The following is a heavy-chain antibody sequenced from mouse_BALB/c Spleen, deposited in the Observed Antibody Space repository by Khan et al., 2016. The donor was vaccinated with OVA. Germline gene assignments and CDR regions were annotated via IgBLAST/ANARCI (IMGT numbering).Heavy chain of an antibody. CDR2: INPSNGYT. Sequence: QVQLQQSGAELARPGASVKMSCKASGYTFTSYTIHWIKLRPAQGLEWIGYINPSNGYTNYNQKFKDKATLTADKSSTTAYMELSSLTSDDSALYNCVRDGAYHRNDGWFAYWGQGTLVTVSA. J-gene: IGHJ3*01. CDR3: VRDGAYHRNDGWFAY. D-gene: IGHD2-14*01. V-gene: IGHV1-4*01. CDR1: GYTFTSYT.